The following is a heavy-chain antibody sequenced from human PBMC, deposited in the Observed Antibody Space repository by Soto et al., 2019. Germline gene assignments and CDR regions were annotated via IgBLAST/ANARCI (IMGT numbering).Heavy chain of an antibody. CDR2: INAGNGNT. CDR3: ARDGEYYYDSSGYYPHY. V-gene: IGHV1-3*01. J-gene: IGHJ4*02. D-gene: IGHD3-22*01. CDR1: GYTFTSYA. Sequence: ASVKVSCKASGYTFTSYAMNWVRQAPGQRLEWMGWINAGNGNTKYSQKFQGRVTITRDTSASTAYMELSSLRSEDTAVYYCARDGEYYYDSSGYYPHYWGQGTLVTVSS.